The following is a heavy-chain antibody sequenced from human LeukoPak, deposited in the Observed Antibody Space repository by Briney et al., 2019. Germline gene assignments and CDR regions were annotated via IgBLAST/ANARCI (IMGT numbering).Heavy chain of an antibody. Sequence: GGSLRLSCAASGFTFSSYWMHWVRHAPGKGLVWVSRINSDGSSTSYADSVKGRFTISRDDAKNTLYLQMNSLRAEDTAVYYCARARGSGYCSGGSCYLVDYYYGMDVWGQGTTVTVSS. J-gene: IGHJ6*02. CDR1: GFTFSSYW. CDR3: ARARGSGYCSGGSCYLVDYYYGMDV. D-gene: IGHD2-15*01. V-gene: IGHV3-74*01. CDR2: INSDGSST.